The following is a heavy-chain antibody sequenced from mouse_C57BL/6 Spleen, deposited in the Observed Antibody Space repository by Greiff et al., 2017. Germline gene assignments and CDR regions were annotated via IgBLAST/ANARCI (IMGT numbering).Heavy chain of an antibody. V-gene: IGHV5-16*01. Sequence: EVNLVESEGGLVQPGSSMKLSCTASGFTFSDYYMAWVRQVPEKGLEWVANINYDGSSTYYLDSLKSRFIISRDNAKNILYLQMSSLKSEDTATYYCAREGVVAYYFDDWGQGTTLTVSS. CDR1: GFTFSDYY. CDR2: INYDGSST. D-gene: IGHD1-1*01. J-gene: IGHJ2*01. CDR3: AREGVVAYYFDD.